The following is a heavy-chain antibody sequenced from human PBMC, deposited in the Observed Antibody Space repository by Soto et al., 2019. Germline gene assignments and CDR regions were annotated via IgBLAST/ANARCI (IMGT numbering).Heavy chain of an antibody. CDR3: AKPSNSNYLYFDY. D-gene: IGHD4-4*01. V-gene: IGHV3-23*01. J-gene: IGHJ4*02. CDR2: ISGSGGST. CDR1: RFTFSSYV. Sequence: GSLRLSCAASRFTFSSYVMSWVRQAPGKGLEWVSGISGSGGSTYYADSVKGRFTISRDNYNNMLYLQINSLRAEDTAVYYCAKPSNSNYLYFDYWGQGALVTVSS.